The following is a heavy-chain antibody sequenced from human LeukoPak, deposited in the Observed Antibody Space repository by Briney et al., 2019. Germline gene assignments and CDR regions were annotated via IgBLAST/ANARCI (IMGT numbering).Heavy chain of an antibody. CDR2: INAGNGNT. J-gene: IGHJ4*02. Sequence: ASVKVSCKASGYTFTSYAMHWVRQAPGQRLEWMGWINAGNGNTKYSQKFQGRVTITRDTSASTAYMELSSLRSEDTAVYYCARDGDSSGYYAVYWGQGTLVTVSS. CDR1: GYTFTSYA. D-gene: IGHD3-22*01. CDR3: ARDGDSSGYYAVY. V-gene: IGHV1-3*01.